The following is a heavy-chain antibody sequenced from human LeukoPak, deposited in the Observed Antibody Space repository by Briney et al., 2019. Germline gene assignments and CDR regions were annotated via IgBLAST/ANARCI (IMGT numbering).Heavy chain of an antibody. Sequence: GESLKISCKGSGYNFANYWIGWVRQMPGKGLEWMGIIYPGDSNTKYSPSFQGQVTISADKSISTAYLQWRSLKASDTAMYYCARRYKGYYYIYWGQGTLVTVSS. CDR2: IYPGDSNT. D-gene: IGHD3-22*01. J-gene: IGHJ4*02. V-gene: IGHV5-51*01. CDR1: GYNFANYW. CDR3: ARRYKGYYYIY.